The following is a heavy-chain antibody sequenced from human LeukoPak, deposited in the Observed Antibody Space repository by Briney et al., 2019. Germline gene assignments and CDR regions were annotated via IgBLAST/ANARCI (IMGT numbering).Heavy chain of an antibody. CDR3: AKDVYSRGPSGWFDP. CDR1: GFTFSYFA. V-gene: IGHV3-23*01. J-gene: IGHJ5*02. Sequence: GGSLRLSCVASGFTFSYFAMSWVRQAPGKGLEWVSAISGSGGSTYYADSVKGRFTISRDNSKNTLYLQMNSLRAEDTAVYYCAKDVYSRGPSGWFDPWGQGTLVTVSS. D-gene: IGHD3-10*01. CDR2: ISGSGGST.